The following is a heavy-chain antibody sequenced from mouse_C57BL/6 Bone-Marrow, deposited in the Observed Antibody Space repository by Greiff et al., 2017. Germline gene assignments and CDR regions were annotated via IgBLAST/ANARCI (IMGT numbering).Heavy chain of an antibody. J-gene: IGHJ3*01. Sequence: EVKLMESGGGLVQPGGSLSLSCAASGFTFTDYYMSWVRQPPGKALEWLGFIRNKANGYTTEYSASVKGRFTISSDNSQSILYLQMNALRAEDSATYYCARSGGNYPAWFAYWGQGTLVTVSA. V-gene: IGHV7-3*01. D-gene: IGHD2-1*01. CDR1: GFTFTDYY. CDR2: IRNKANGYTT. CDR3: ARSGGNYPAWFAY.